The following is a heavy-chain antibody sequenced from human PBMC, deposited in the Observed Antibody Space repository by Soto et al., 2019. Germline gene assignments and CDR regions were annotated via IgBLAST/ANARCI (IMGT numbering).Heavy chain of an antibody. CDR3: GRGFFSAVYAAHVDH. Sequence: QVQLVESGGGVVQPGTSLRLSCAASGFTFSTYGMHWVRQAPGKGLEYVAGVRYDGREEYYVDSVRGRFTISRDSYENVLSLQMSSLRAEDTAVYYCGRGFFSAVYAAHVDHWGQGTPVTVSS. V-gene: IGHV3-33*01. D-gene: IGHD2-8*01. CDR1: GFTFSTYG. CDR2: VRYDGREE. J-gene: IGHJ4*02.